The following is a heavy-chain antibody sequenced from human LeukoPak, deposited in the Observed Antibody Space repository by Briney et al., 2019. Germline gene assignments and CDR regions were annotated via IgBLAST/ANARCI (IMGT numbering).Heavy chain of an antibody. D-gene: IGHD3-10*01. J-gene: IGHJ6*02. Sequence: GGSLRLSCVASEITFSTYALSWVRQAPGKGLECVSAISGSGGNTYYADSVKGRFTISRDNSKNMLYLQMNSLRAEDTAVYYCAKVSGRIQIWPQPFGDGMDVWGQGTTVTVSS. CDR2: ISGSGGNT. CDR1: EITFSTYA. CDR3: AKVSGRIQIWPQPFGDGMDV. V-gene: IGHV3-23*01.